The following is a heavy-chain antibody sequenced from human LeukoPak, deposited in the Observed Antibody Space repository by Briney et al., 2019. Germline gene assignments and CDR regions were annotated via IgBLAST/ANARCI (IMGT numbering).Heavy chain of an antibody. V-gene: IGHV4-59*08. CDR1: VASITSYY. CDR3: ARHARILDY. J-gene: IGHJ4*02. Sequence: SETLSLTCTVSVASITSYYWSWIRQPPGKGLELIGYIYYSGSTNYNPSLKSRVTISVETSKNQFSLKLSSVTAADTAVYYCARHARILDYWGQGILVTVSS. D-gene: IGHD2-8*02. CDR2: IYYSGST.